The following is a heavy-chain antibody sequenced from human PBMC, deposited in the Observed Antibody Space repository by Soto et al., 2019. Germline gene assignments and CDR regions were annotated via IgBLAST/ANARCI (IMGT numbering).Heavy chain of an antibody. CDR3: AKDRLAGGFDY. V-gene: IGHV3-23*01. D-gene: IGHD3-16*01. Sequence: GGSLRLSCAASGFTFSSYAMSWVRQAPEKGLEWVASISGSGGNTYYTDSVRGRFTISRDNSRNTVYLQMNSLRADDTAVYYCAKDRLAGGFDYWGQGTLVTVSS. CDR1: GFTFSSYA. J-gene: IGHJ4*02. CDR2: ISGSGGNT.